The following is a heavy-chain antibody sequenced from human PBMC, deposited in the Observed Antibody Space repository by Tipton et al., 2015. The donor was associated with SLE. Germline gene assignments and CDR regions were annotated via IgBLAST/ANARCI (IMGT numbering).Heavy chain of an antibody. V-gene: IGHV4-39*07. CDR3: ARLGEWGVGIDV. Sequence: LRLSCTVPGGSISSSSYYWGWIRQPPGKGLEWIGSIYYSGSTYYNPSLKSRVTISVDTSKNQFSLKLSSVTAADTAAYYCARLGEWGVGIDVWGQGTTVTVSS. CDR1: GGSISSSSYY. D-gene: IGHD3-16*01. J-gene: IGHJ6*02. CDR2: IYYSGST.